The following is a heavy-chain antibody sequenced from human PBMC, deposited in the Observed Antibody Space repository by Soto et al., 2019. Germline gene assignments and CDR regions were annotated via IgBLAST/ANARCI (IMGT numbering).Heavy chain of an antibody. Sequence: QVQLVESGGGVGQPGRSLRLSCAASGFDFSNHAMHWVRQPPGKAPEWLATFSFDGGDEFYADSVKGRFTISRDNSKSTLSLHINSLRAEDTPVYYCVKFCGGECYNYWGQGTLVTVSS. CDR3: VKFCGGECYNY. CDR2: FSFDGGDE. J-gene: IGHJ4*02. V-gene: IGHV3-30-3*02. D-gene: IGHD2-21*01. CDR1: GFDFSNHA.